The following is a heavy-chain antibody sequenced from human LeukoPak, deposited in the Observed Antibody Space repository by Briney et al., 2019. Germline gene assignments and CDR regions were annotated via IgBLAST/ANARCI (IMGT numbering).Heavy chain of an antibody. V-gene: IGHV4-4*07. J-gene: IGHJ2*01. CDR2: MYTSGST. CDR3: ARETRSSLGACSSASCPTYFDV. D-gene: IGHD2-2*01. CDR1: GGSISSYY. Sequence: PSETLSLTCTVSGGSISSYYWTWIRQPAGKGLEWIGRMYTSGSTNYNPSLKSRGSISVDKSKNQFSLKLSSVTAADTAVYYCARETRSSLGACSSASCPTYFDVWGRGTLVTVSS.